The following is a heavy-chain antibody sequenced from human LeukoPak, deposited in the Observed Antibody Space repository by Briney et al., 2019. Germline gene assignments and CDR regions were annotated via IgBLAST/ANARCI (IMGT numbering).Heavy chain of an antibody. V-gene: IGHV3-23*01. CDR3: AKDQGGSDAFDI. CDR2: ISGSGGSA. D-gene: IGHD2-15*01. J-gene: IGHJ3*02. CDR1: GFTFSSYA. Sequence: GGSLRLSCAASGFTFSSYAMSWVRQAPGKGVEWVSAISGSGGSAYYADSVKGRFTISRDNSKNTLYLPMNSLRAEDTAVYYCAKDQGGSDAFDIWGQGTMVTVSS.